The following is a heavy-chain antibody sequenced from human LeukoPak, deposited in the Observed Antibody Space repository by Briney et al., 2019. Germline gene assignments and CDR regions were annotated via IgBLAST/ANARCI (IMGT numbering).Heavy chain of an antibody. D-gene: IGHD5-12*01. Sequence: KGSGPTLVNPTQTLTLTCTFSGFSLSTSEVGVGWIRQPPGKALEWLALIFWDDDKRYSPSLKSRLTITKDTSKNQVVLTMTNMDPVDTATYFCAHSSDTLAGTYYFDYWGQGTLVTVSS. J-gene: IGHJ4*02. CDR3: AHSSDTLAGTYYFDY. CDR2: IFWDDDK. V-gene: IGHV2-5*02. CDR1: GFSLSTSEVG.